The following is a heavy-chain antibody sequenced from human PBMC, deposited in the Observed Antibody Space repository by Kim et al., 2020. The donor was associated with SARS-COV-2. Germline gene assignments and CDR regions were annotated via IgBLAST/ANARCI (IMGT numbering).Heavy chain of an antibody. CDR3: ARDTRVVLIGASKRTYHYAIDV. J-gene: IGHJ6*02. Sequence: GGSLRLSCAASGFSFSNYALYWVRQAPGEGLEWVAMTSYDGGNEYYADSVKGRFTISRDNAKYTLYLQMNSLRPEDTAVYYCARDTRVVLIGASKRTYHYAIDVWGQGTPVTVSS. CDR2: TSYDGGNE. CDR1: GFSFSNYA. V-gene: IGHV3-30-3*01. D-gene: IGHD2-8*01.